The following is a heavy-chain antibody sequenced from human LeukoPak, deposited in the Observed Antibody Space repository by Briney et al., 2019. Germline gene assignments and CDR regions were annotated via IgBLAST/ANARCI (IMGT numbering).Heavy chain of an antibody. CDR3: ARASPTFDY. Sequence: ASVKVSCKASGGTFSSYAISWVRQAPGQGLEWMGIINPTTAGTSYAQKFQGRITMTRDTSTSTVYMELSSLRSEDTAVYYCARASPTFDYWGQGTLVTVSS. CDR1: GGTFSSYA. V-gene: IGHV1-46*01. J-gene: IGHJ4*02. CDR2: INPTTAGT.